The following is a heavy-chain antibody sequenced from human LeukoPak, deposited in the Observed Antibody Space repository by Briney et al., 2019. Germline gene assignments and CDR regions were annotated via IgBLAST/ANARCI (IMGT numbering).Heavy chain of an antibody. CDR2: IYPGDSDT. V-gene: IGHV5-51*01. J-gene: IGHJ3*02. CDR1: GYTFTSYW. D-gene: IGHD4-17*01. Sequence: LGESLKISCKGSGYTFTSYWIGWVRQMPGKGLEWMGIIYPGDSDTRYSPSFQGQVTISADKSISTAYLQWSSLKASGTAMYYCARQGDDYGDFHDAFDIWGQGTMVTVSS. CDR3: ARQGDDYGDFHDAFDI.